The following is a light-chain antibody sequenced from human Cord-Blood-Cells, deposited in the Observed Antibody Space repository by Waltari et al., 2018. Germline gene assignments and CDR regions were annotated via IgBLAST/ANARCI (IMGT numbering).Light chain of an antibody. V-gene: IGKV3-15*01. J-gene: IGKJ2*01. Sequence: EIVMTQSPATLSVSPGERATLSCRASQSVSSNLAWYQQKPGQAPRLLIYGASTSATGIPARFSGSGSGTESTLTISSLQSEDFAVYYCQQYNSWPLYTFGQGTKLEIK. CDR2: GAS. CDR3: QQYNSWPLYT. CDR1: QSVSSN.